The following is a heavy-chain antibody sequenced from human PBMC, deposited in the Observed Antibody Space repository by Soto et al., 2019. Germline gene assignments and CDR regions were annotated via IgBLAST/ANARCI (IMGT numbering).Heavy chain of an antibody. CDR1: GGTFSSYA. V-gene: IGHV1-69*13. CDR2: IIPIFGTA. Sequence: RASVKVSCKASGGTFSSYAISWVRQAPGQGLEWMGGIIPIFGTANYAQKFQGRVTITADESTSTAYMELSSLRSEDTAVYYCARSIVVVITTGPYYYYGMDVWGQGTTVTVS. D-gene: IGHD3-22*01. J-gene: IGHJ6*02. CDR3: ARSIVVVITTGPYYYYGMDV.